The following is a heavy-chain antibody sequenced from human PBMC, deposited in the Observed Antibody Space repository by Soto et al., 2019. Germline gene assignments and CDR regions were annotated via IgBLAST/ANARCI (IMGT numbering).Heavy chain of an antibody. CDR1: GGTFSSYA. V-gene: IGHV1-69*01. D-gene: IGHD2-2*01. Sequence: VQLVQSGAEVKKPGSSVKVSCKASGGTFSSYAISWVRQAPGQGLEWMGGIIPISDTTNYAQKFQARATIPADESASTAYMELSSLRSEDTAVYYCARSQGSSTSLEIYYYYYYGMDVWGQGTTVTVSS. CDR3: ARSQGSSTSLEIYYYYYYGMDV. CDR2: IIPISDTT. J-gene: IGHJ6*02.